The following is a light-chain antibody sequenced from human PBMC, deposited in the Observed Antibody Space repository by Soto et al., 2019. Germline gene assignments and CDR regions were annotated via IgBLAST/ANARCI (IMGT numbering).Light chain of an antibody. CDR1: QSLLHNDGRTY. Sequence: DIVMTQTPLSLSVTPGQPASISCKSSQSLLHNDGRTYFYWYLQKPGQSPQLLIYEVSTRVSGVPDRFSGSGSGTDFTLEISRVETDDVGIYYCMQSTQLPPTFGQGTRLEIK. V-gene: IGKV2D-29*02. CDR2: EVS. CDR3: MQSTQLPPT. J-gene: IGKJ5*01.